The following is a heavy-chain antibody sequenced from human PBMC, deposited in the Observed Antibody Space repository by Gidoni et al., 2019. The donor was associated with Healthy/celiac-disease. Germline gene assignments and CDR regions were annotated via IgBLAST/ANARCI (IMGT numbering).Heavy chain of an antibody. Sequence: EVQLLESGGGLVQPGGSLRLSCAASGFTFSSYAMSWVRQAPGKGLEWVSAMSGSGGSTYYADSVKGRFTISRDNSKNTLYLQMNSLRAEDTAVYYCAKVRGYSYGWVPYYFDYWGQGTLVTVSS. D-gene: IGHD5-18*01. CDR1: GFTFSSYA. V-gene: IGHV3-23*01. J-gene: IGHJ4*02. CDR2: MSGSGGST. CDR3: AKVRGYSYGWVPYYFDY.